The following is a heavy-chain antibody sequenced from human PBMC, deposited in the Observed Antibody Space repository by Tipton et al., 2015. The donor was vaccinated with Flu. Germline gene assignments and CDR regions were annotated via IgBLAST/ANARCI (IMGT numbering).Heavy chain of an antibody. J-gene: IGHJ4*02. CDR3: ARHLGAAVAFFDY. Sequence: TLSLTCTVSDGSIRSYYWSWIRQPPGKGLEWIGYIFYTGNTNYNPSLKSRVAMSIDTSKKQVSLKLTSVTAPDTAMYYCARHLGAAVAFFDYWGQGTLVTVSS. CDR2: IFYTGNT. V-gene: IGHV4-59*08. CDR1: DGSIRSYY. D-gene: IGHD6-25*01.